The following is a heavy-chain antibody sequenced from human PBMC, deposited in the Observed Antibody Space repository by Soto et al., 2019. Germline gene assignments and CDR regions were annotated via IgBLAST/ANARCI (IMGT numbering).Heavy chain of an antibody. CDR3: ARTDIVTTNWFDP. Sequence: QVHLQQWGAGLLKPSETLSLTCAVYGESFIGYYWTWIPQPPGKGLEWIGEINHRGYTNYNPSLKSRVTISIDTSKNQFSLKLTSVTAADTSVYYCARTDIVTTNWFDPWGRGTLVTVSS. CDR2: INHRGYT. J-gene: IGHJ5*02. V-gene: IGHV4-34*02. D-gene: IGHD5-12*01. CDR1: GESFIGYY.